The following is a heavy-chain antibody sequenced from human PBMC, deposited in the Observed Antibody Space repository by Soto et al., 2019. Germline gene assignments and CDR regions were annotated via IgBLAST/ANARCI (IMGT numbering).Heavy chain of an antibody. V-gene: IGHV1-18*01. D-gene: IGHD1-1*01. J-gene: IGHJ5*02. CDR1: GYPFTSYG. CDR2: ISAYNGNT. Sequence: ASVKVSCKASGYPFTSYGISWVRQAPGQGLEWMGWISAYNGNTNYAQKLQGRVTMTTDTSTSTAYMELRSLRSDDTAVYYCARDWQQLERRWFGPWGQGTLVTVSS. CDR3: ARDWQQLERRWFGP.